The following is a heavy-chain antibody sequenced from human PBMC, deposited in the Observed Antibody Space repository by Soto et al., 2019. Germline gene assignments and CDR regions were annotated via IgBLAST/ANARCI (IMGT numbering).Heavy chain of an antibody. CDR1: GGSISSYY. J-gene: IGHJ6*02. CDR2: IYYSGST. V-gene: IGHV4-59*01. CDR3: ARVRGYCSGGSCYSPTEYYYGMDV. D-gene: IGHD2-15*01. Sequence: PSETLSLTCTVSGGSISSYYWSWIRQPPGKGLEWIGYIYYSGSTNYNPSLKSRVTISVDTSKNQFSLKLSSVTAADTAVYYCARVRGYCSGGSCYSPTEYYYGMDVGCQGTTVTVSS.